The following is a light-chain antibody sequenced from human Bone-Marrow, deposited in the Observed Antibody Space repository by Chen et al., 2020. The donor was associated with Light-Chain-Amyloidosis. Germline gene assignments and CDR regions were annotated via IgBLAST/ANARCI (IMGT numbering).Light chain of an antibody. CDR2: EDD. V-gene: IGLV6-57*01. Sequence: NFMLTQPHSVSESPGKTVIISCTRSSGSIATNYWQWYQQRPGSPPTTVIYEDDQRPSGVPDRFSGSIDRSSNCASLTISGLKNEDEADYYCQSYQGSSQGVFGGGTKLTVL. J-gene: IGLJ3*02. CDR1: SGSIATNY. CDR3: QSYQGSSQGV.